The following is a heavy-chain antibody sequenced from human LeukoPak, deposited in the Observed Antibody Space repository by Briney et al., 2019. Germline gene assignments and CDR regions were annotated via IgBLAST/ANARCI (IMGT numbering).Heavy chain of an antibody. CDR1: GGSISSYY. D-gene: IGHD1-26*01. CDR2: IYHSGST. CDR3: ARDLEWELLSRFDP. Sequence: SETLSLTCTVSGGSISSYYWSWIRQPPGKGLEWIGSIYHSGSTYYNPSLKSRVTISVDTSKNQSSLKLSSVTAADTAVYYCARDLEWELLSRFDPWGQGTLVTVSS. J-gene: IGHJ5*02. V-gene: IGHV4-38-2*02.